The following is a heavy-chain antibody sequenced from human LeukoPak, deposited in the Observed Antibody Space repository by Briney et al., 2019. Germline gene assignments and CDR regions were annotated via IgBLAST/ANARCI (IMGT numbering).Heavy chain of an antibody. CDR3: AREDGYSSSWYSDY. CDR2: ISTTSINT. J-gene: IGHJ4*02. CDR1: GFTFSDYY. Sequence: PGGSLRLSCAASGFTFSDYYISWNRQAPGKGPDWVQAISTTSINTNYADSVKGRFTISRENAKNPLYLQMNSLRAEDTAVYYCAREDGYSSSWYSDYWGQGTLVTVSS. V-gene: IGHV3-11*05. D-gene: IGHD6-13*01.